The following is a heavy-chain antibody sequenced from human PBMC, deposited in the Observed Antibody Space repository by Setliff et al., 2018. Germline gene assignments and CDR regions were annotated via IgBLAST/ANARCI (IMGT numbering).Heavy chain of an antibody. Sequence: SETLFLTCSVSGGSIISSTYNWGWIRQPPGKGLEWIGSIYYSGTTYYNPSLESRITMSVDTSNNRFSLKLTSVTAADTAVYYCAREDYDSSGYYMDYWGQGTLVTVSS. CDR3: AREDYDSSGYYMDY. D-gene: IGHD3-22*01. CDR2: IYYSGTT. V-gene: IGHV4-39*02. J-gene: IGHJ4*02. CDR1: GGSIISSTYN.